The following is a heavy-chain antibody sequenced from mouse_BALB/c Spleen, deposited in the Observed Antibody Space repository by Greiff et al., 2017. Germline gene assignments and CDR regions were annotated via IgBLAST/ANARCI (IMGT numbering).Heavy chain of an antibody. D-gene: IGHD1-1*01. CDR1: GYAFTNYL. V-gene: IGHV1-54*01. CDR2: INPGSGGT. J-gene: IGHJ3*01. CDR3: AREGGYGSSYGFAY. Sequence: QVQLKQSGAELVRPGTSVKVSCKASGYAFTNYLIEWVKQRPGQGLEWIGVINPGSGGTNYNEKFKGKATLTADKSSSTAYMQLSSLTSDDSAVYFCAREGGYGSSYGFAYWGQGTLVTVSA.